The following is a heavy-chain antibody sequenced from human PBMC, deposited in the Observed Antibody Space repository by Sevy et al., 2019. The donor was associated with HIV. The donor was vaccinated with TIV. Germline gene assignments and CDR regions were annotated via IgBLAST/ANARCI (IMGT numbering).Heavy chain of an antibody. V-gene: IGHV4-59*08. D-gene: IGHD3-3*01. Sequence: SETLSLTCTVSGGSISSYYWSWIRQPPGKGLEWIGYIYYSGSTNYNASLKSRGTISVDTSKNQFSLKLSSVTAADTAVYYCARHNKHYDFWSDLNWFDPWGQGTLVTVSS. CDR3: ARHNKHYDFWSDLNWFDP. J-gene: IGHJ5*02. CDR2: IYYSGST. CDR1: GGSISSYY.